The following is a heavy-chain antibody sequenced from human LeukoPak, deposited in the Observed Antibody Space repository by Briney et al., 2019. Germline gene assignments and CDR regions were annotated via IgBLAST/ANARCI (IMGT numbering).Heavy chain of an antibody. CDR1: GHTPIALS. Sequence: ASAKVSCKVSGHTPIALSMHSVREAPGKGVEWLGGFEPEDGETIYAQQFQGRVTMTEDTSTDTAYMELSRLRSEDTAVYYGAASSPQNWKTHEYWGQGTLVTVSS. CDR2: FEPEDGET. V-gene: IGHV1-24*01. J-gene: IGHJ4*02. CDR3: AASSPQNWKTHEY. D-gene: IGHD1-1*01.